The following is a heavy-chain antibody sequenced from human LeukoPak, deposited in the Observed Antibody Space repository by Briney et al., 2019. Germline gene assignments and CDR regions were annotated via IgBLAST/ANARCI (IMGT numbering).Heavy chain of an antibody. D-gene: IGHD4-17*01. Sequence: PSETQSLTCAVSGYSISSGYYWGWIRQPPGKGLEWIGSIYHSGSTYYNPSLKSRVTISVDTSKNQFSLKLSSVTAADTAVYYCARHREYGDYAVPMDYWGQGTLVTVSS. CDR2: IYHSGST. J-gene: IGHJ4*02. CDR1: GYSISSGYY. CDR3: ARHREYGDYAVPMDY. V-gene: IGHV4-38-2*01.